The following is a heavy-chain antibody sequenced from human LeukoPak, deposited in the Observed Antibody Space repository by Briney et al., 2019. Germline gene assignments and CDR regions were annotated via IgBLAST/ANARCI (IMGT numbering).Heavy chain of an antibody. CDR2: IYYSGTT. CDR1: GGSLSSYY. D-gene: IGHD3-22*01. J-gene: IGHJ6*02. CDR3: ARSYDSRGYYYYGMDV. Sequence: SETLSLTCTVSGGSLSSYYWSWMRQPPGKGVEWVGFIYYSGTTKYSPSLRSRVTISLDTSKNQFSLKLNSVTAADTAVYYCARSYDSRGYYYYGMDVWGQGTTVTVSS. V-gene: IGHV4-59*01.